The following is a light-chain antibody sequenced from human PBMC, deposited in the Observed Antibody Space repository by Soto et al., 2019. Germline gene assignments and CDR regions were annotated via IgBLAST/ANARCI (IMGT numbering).Light chain of an antibody. CDR3: QQSYTTPRT. V-gene: IGKV1-39*01. CDR1: QSISTF. J-gene: IGKJ1*01. Sequence: DIQMTQSPSSLSASVGDRVSVTCRASQSISTFLNWYQQRPGEAPKLLIYAASSLQSGVPSRFSGSGSGADFTLNIGSLQPEDFATYYCQQSYTTPRTFGQGTKV. CDR2: AAS.